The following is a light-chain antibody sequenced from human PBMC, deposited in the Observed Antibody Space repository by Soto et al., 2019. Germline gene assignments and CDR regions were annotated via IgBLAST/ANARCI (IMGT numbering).Light chain of an antibody. V-gene: IGKV3-20*01. Sequence: EIVLTQSPGTLSLSPGERATLSCRASQSLTNNYLAWYQQKPGQAPRLLIYGASNRATGIPGRFSGSGSGTDFTLTISRLEPEDFAVYYCQQYGSSGTFGQGTKVDIK. CDR3: QQYGSSGT. J-gene: IGKJ1*01. CDR1: QSLTNNY. CDR2: GAS.